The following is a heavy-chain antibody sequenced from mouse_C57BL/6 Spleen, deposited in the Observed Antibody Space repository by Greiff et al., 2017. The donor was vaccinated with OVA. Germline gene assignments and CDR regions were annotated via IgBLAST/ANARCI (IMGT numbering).Heavy chain of an antibody. V-gene: IGHV1-39*01. CDR2: INPNYGTT. Sequence: EVKLQESGPELVKPGASVKISCKASGYSFTDYNMNWVKQSNGKSLEWIGVINPNYGTTSYNQKFKGKATLTVDQSSSTSYMQLNSLTSEDSAVYYCARGDDGYYDGFFDYWGQGTTLTVSS. D-gene: IGHD2-3*01. CDR3: ARGDDGYYDGFFDY. J-gene: IGHJ2*01. CDR1: GYSFTDYN.